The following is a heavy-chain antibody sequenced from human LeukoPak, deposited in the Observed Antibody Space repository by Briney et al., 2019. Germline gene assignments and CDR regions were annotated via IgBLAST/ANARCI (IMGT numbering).Heavy chain of an antibody. CDR3: ARGDIIAAAGIGGY. CDR2: IWYDGSNK. D-gene: IGHD6-13*01. CDR1: GFTFSSYG. Sequence: GSLRLSCAAFGFTFSSYGMHWVRQAPGKGLEWVAVIWYDGSNKYYADSVKGRFTISRDNSKNTLYLQMNSLRAEDTAVYYCARGDIIAAAGIGGYWGQGTLVTVSS. J-gene: IGHJ4*02. V-gene: IGHV3-33*01.